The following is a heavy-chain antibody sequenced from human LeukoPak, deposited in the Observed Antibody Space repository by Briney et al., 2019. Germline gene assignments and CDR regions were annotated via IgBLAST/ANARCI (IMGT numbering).Heavy chain of an antibody. J-gene: IGHJ5*02. D-gene: IGHD4-11*01. CDR3: ARVPVTTPWFDP. CDR1: GYTFTSYG. V-gene: IGHV1-18*01. CDR2: ISAYNSNT. Sequence: ASVKVSCKASGYTFTSYGISWVRQAPGQGLEWMGWISAYNSNTNYAQKLQGRVTMTTDTSTSTAYMELRSLRSDDTAVYYCARVPVTTPWFDPWGQGTLVTVSS.